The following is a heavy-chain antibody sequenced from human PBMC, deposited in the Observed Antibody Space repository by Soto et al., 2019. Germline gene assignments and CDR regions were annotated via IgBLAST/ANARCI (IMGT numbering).Heavy chain of an antibody. V-gene: IGHV3-23*01. CDR2: IRGSGGSK. J-gene: IGHJ4*02. Sequence: EVQLLESGGGLVQPGGSLRLSCAASGFTFSSYAMSWVRQAPGKGLEWVSAIRGSGGSKYYAVSVKGRFTISRDNSKNTLYLQMNSLRAEDTAVYYCAKVIIAAAGVFDYWGQGTLVTVSS. CDR1: GFTFSSYA. CDR3: AKVIIAAAGVFDY. D-gene: IGHD6-13*01.